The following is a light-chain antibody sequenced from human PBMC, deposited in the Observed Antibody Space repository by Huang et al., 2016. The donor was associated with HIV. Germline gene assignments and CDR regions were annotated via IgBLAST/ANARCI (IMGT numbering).Light chain of an antibody. CDR1: QSVSSY. J-gene: IGKJ4*01. CDR3: QQRSNWAPIT. CDR2: DAS. Sequence: IVLTQSPATLSWSPGERATLSRRASQSVSSYLAWYQPKPGQDPKLLTYDASNRATGIPARFSGSGSGTDFTLTISSLEPEDFAVYYCQQRSNWAPITFGGGTKVEIK. V-gene: IGKV3-11*01.